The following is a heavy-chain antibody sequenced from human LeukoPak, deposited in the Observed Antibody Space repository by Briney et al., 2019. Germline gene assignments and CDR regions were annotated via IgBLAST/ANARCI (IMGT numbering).Heavy chain of an antibody. V-gene: IGHV1-8*01. CDR2: MNPNSGNT. CDR1: GYTFTSYD. J-gene: IGHJ4*02. D-gene: IGHD1-26*01. CDR3: ARESQWGYFDY. Sequence: ASVKVSCKASGYTFTSYDIHWVRQATGQGLEWMGWMNPNSGNTGYAQKFQGRVTMTRNTSISTAYMEPSSLRSEDTAVYYCARESQWGYFDYWGQGTLVTVSS.